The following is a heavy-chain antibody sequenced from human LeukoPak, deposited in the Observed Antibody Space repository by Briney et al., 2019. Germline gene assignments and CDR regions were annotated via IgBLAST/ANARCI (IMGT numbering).Heavy chain of an antibody. Sequence: PSETLSLTCTVSGGSISSYYWSWIRQPPGKGLEWIGYIYYSASTNHNPSLKSRVTVSVDTSKNQFSLKLRSVTAADTAVYYCARVKSAVVTEYYFDYWGQGTLVTVSS. CDR3: ARVKSAVVTEYYFDY. CDR2: IYYSAST. V-gene: IGHV4-59*01. D-gene: IGHD4-23*01. J-gene: IGHJ4*02. CDR1: GGSISSYY.